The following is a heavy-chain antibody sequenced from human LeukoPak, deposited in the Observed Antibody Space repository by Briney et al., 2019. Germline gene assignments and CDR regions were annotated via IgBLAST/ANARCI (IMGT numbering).Heavy chain of an antibody. CDR1: GYTFTGYY. J-gene: IGHJ3*02. Sequence: ASVKVSCKASGYTFTGYYMHWVRQAPGRGLEWMGWINPNSGGTNYAQKFQGRVTMTRDTSISTAYMELSRLRSDDTAVYYCARGSSSLDAFDIWGQGTMVTVSS. D-gene: IGHD6-13*01. V-gene: IGHV1-2*02. CDR3: ARGSSSLDAFDI. CDR2: INPNSGGT.